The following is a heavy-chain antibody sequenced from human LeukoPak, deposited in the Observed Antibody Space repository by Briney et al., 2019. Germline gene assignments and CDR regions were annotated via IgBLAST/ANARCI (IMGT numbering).Heavy chain of an antibody. J-gene: IGHJ4*02. CDR3: ARVKDRYSSSGSLDY. D-gene: IGHD6-13*01. Sequence: GGSLRLSCAASGFTFSSYSMNWVRQAPGKGLEWVSSISSSSSYIYYADSVKGRFTISRDNAKNSMYLQMNSLRAEDTAVYYCARVKDRYSSSGSLDYWGQGTLVTVSS. V-gene: IGHV3-21*01. CDR2: ISSSSSYI. CDR1: GFTFSSYS.